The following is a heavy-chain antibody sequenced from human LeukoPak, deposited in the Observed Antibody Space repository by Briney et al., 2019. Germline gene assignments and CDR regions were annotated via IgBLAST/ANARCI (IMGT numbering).Heavy chain of an antibody. D-gene: IGHD3-3*01. CDR3: ARGFPDFWSGYRYYGMDV. J-gene: IGHJ6*02. V-gene: IGHV1-8*01. CDR2: MNPNSGNT. Sequence: ASVKVSCKASGYTFTSYDINWVRQATGQGLEWMGWMNPNSGNTGYAQKFQGRVTMTRNTSISTAYMELSSLRSEGTAVYYCARGFPDFWSGYRYYGMDVWGQGTTVTVSS. CDR1: GYTFTSYD.